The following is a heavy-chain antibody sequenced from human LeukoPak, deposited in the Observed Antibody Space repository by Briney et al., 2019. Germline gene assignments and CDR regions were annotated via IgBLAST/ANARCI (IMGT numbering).Heavy chain of an antibody. V-gene: IGHV3-30-3*01. J-gene: IGHJ4*02. D-gene: IGHD5-24*01. CDR2: ISYDGSNK. Sequence: PGRSLRLSCAASGLTFSSYAMHWVRQAPGKGLEWVAVISYDGSNKYYADSVKGRFTISRDNSKNTLYLQMNSLRAEDTAVYYCARSGDGYNLDYWGQGTLVTVSS. CDR1: GLTFSSYA. CDR3: ARSGDGYNLDY.